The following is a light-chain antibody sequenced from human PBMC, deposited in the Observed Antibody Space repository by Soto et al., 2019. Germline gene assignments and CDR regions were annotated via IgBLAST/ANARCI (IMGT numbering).Light chain of an antibody. CDR2: GAS. CDR3: QQYGSSPRT. V-gene: IGKV3-20*01. J-gene: IGKJ1*01. Sequence: EIVLTQSPGTLSLSPGERATLSCRASQSVSSSYLAWYQQKPGQAPRLLIYGASSGVTGIPDRFSGSGSGTDFTLAISRLEPEDFAVYYCQQYGSSPRTFGQGTKVEIK. CDR1: QSVSSSY.